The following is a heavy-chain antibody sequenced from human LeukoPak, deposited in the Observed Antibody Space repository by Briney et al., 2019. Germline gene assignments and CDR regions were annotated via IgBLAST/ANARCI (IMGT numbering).Heavy chain of an antibody. V-gene: IGHV3-53*01. D-gene: IGHD2-15*01. CDR1: GFTVSSNY. Sequence: PGGSLRLSCAASGFTVSSNYMSWVRQAPGKGLEWVSVIYSGGSTYYADSVKGRFTISRDNSKNTLYLQMNSLRAEDTAVYYCARDRYCSGGSRYFTAFDIWGQGTMVTVSS. CDR2: IYSGGST. CDR3: ARDRYCSGGSRYFTAFDI. J-gene: IGHJ3*02.